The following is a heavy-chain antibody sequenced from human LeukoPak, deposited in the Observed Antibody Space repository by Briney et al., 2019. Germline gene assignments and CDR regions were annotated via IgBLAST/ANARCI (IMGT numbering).Heavy chain of an antibody. CDR1: GFTFSSYW. V-gene: IGHV3-7*01. J-gene: IGHJ4*02. Sequence: GSLRLSCAASGFTFSSYWMSWVRQAPGKGLEWVANIKQDGSEKYYVDSVKGRFTISRDNAKNSLYLQMNSLRAEDTAVYYCATNLGMYCSSTSCYDLFDYWGQGTLVTVSS. CDR3: ATNLGMYCSSTSCYDLFDY. D-gene: IGHD2-2*01. CDR2: IKQDGSEK.